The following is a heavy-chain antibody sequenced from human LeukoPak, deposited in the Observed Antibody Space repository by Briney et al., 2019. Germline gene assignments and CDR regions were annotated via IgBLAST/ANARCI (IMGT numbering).Heavy chain of an antibody. D-gene: IGHD2-21*02. CDR2: IWYDGSNK. Sequence: PGGPLRLSCAASGFTFSSYGMHWVRQAPGKGLEWVAVIWYDGSNKYYADSVKGRFTISRDNSKNTLYLQMNSLRAEDTAVYYCAKDYCGGDCYFDYWGQGTLVTVSS. CDR3: AKDYCGGDCYFDY. J-gene: IGHJ4*02. CDR1: GFTFSSYG. V-gene: IGHV3-33*06.